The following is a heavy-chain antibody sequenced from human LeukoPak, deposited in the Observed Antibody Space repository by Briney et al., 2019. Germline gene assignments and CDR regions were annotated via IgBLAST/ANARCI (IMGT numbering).Heavy chain of an antibody. Sequence: GESLKISCKGSGYSFTSYWIGWVRQMPGKGLEWMGIIYPGDSDTRYSPSFQGQVTISADKSISTAYLQWSSLKASDTAMYYCARHFTLPQYYYYYYYMDVWGKGTTVTVSS. D-gene: IGHD1-14*01. V-gene: IGHV5-51*01. CDR1: GYSFTSYW. J-gene: IGHJ6*03. CDR2: IYPGDSDT. CDR3: ARHFTLPQYYYYYYYMDV.